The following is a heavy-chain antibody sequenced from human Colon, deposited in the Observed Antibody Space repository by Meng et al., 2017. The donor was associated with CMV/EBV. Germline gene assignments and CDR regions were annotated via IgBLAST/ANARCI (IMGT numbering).Heavy chain of an antibody. V-gene: IGHV4-61*01. J-gene: IGHJ4*02. CDR1: GGPVTTGSSY. CDR3: ARDVVYPYYFDS. D-gene: IGHD1-14*01. Sequence: CTVSGGPVTTGSSYWSWIRQSPGKGLEWIGHVFYIGRTNYNPSLKSRVSMSIDPSKNQFSLRLTSVTPADTALYYCARDVVYPYYFDSWGQGILVTVSS. CDR2: VFYIGRT.